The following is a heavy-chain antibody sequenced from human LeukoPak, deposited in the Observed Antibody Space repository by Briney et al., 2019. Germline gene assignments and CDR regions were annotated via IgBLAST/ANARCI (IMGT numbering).Heavy chain of an antibody. V-gene: IGHV4-39*07. J-gene: IGHJ4*02. CDR2: IYYSGST. CDR1: GDSISSSSYY. Sequence: SETLSLTCTVSGDSISSSSYYWGWIRQPPGKGLEWIGSIYYSGSTYYNPSLKSRVTISVDTSKNQFSLKLSSVTAADTAVYYCAALAAAGFLHDYWGQGTLVTVSS. CDR3: AALAAAGFLHDY. D-gene: IGHD6-13*01.